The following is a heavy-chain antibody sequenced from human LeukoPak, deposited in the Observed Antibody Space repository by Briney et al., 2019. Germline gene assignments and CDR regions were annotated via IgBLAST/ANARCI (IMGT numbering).Heavy chain of an antibody. CDR2: IYPGDSDT. V-gene: IGHV5-51*06. CDR1: GYRFTGYW. CDR3: ARVYSSSWYDAFDI. J-gene: IGHJ3*02. D-gene: IGHD6-13*01. Sequence: GESLKISCKGSGYRFTGYWIGWGRQMPGKGLEWMGIIYPGDSDTRYSPSFQGQITISVDKSISNAYLQWSSLKASDTAMYYCARVYSSSWYDAFDIWGQGTMVTVSS.